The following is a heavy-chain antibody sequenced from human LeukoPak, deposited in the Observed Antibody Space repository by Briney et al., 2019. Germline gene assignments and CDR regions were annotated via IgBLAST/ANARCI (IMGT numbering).Heavy chain of an antibody. CDR1: GFTFSSYG. CDR2: ISYDGSNK. D-gene: IGHD2-15*01. CDR3: ARDQAQWWLDY. Sequence: PGGSLRLSCAASGFTFSSYGMHWVRQAPGKGLERVAVISYDGSNKYYADSVKGRFTISRDNSKNTLYLQMNSLRAEDTAVYYCARDQAQWWLDYWGQGTLVTVSS. J-gene: IGHJ4*02. V-gene: IGHV3-30*03.